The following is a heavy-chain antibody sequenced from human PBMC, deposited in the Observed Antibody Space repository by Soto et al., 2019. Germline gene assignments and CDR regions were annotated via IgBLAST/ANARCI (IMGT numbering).Heavy chain of an antibody. V-gene: IGHV3-21*01. J-gene: IGHJ3*02. Sequence: GGSLRLSCAASGFTFSSYSMNWVRQAPGKGLEWVSSISSSSSYIYYADSVKGRFTISRDNAKNSLYLQMNSLRAEDTAVYYCVGGVVPAANSYDVFDIWGQGTMVTVSS. CDR2: ISSSSSYI. CDR1: GFTFSSYS. D-gene: IGHD2-2*01. CDR3: VGGVVPAANSYDVFDI.